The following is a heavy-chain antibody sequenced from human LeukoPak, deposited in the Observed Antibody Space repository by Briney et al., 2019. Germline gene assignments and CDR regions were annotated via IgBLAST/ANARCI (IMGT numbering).Heavy chain of an antibody. CDR1: GGSISSSNYY. V-gene: IGHV4-39*07. Sequence: PSETLSLTCTVSGGSISSSNYYWGWIRQPPGKGLEWIGTIYYRGSAYYNPSLKSRVTISVDTSKNQFSLKLSSVTAADTAVYYCASSFITMVRGVTYFDYWGQGTLVTVSS. CDR3: ASSFITMVRGVTYFDY. J-gene: IGHJ4*02. CDR2: IYYRGSA. D-gene: IGHD3-10*01.